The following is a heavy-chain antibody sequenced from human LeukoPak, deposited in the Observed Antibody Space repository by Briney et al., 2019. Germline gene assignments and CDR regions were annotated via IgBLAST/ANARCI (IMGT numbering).Heavy chain of an antibody. Sequence: ASVKVSCKASGYTFTSYYMHWVRQAPGQGLEWMGWINPNSGGTNYAQKFQGRVTMTRDTSISTAYMELSRLRSDDTAVYYCARDPYCSSTSCYYPDAFDIWGQGTMVTVSS. J-gene: IGHJ3*02. CDR1: GYTFTSYY. D-gene: IGHD2-2*01. CDR2: INPNSGGT. CDR3: ARDPYCSSTSCYYPDAFDI. V-gene: IGHV1-2*02.